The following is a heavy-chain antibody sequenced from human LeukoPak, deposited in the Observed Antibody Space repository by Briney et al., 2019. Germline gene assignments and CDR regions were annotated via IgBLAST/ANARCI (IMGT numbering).Heavy chain of an antibody. J-gene: IGHJ4*02. V-gene: IGHV4-39*01. CDR1: GASINNFNYY. Sequence: SETLTLTCTVSGASINNFNYYRGCVRQPPGTGQEWIGSINYSGATYYNASLKSRVTQSVNTSENQHSLQVNSVTAADTAEYSCASHKGTEWAIPPLLDHWGQGTLVTVSS. CDR2: INYSGAT. D-gene: IGHD2-2*02. CDR3: ASHKGTEWAIPPLLDH.